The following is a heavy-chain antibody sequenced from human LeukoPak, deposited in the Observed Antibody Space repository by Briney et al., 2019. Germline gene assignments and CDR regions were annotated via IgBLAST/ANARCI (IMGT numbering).Heavy chain of an antibody. CDR1: GFTFSSYA. V-gene: IGHV3-30-3*01. CDR2: ISYDGSNK. Sequence: GGSLRLSCAAPGFTFSSYAMHWVRQAPGKGLEWVAVISYDGSNKYYADSVKGRFTISRDNSKNTLYLQMNSLRAEDTAVYYCAREGPEIDAFDIWGQGTMVTVSS. CDR3: AREGPEIDAFDI. J-gene: IGHJ3*02.